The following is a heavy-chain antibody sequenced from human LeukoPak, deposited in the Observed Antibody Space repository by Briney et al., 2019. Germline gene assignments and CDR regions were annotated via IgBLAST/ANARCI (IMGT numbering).Heavy chain of an antibody. J-gene: IGHJ4*02. Sequence: GGSLRLSCAASGFTVSSNYMSWVRQVPGKGLEWVSVIYSGGSTYYADSVKGRFTISRDNSKNTLYLQMNSLRAEDTAVYYCARGEDSSGWYQAYYFDYWGQGTLVTVSS. CDR3: ARGEDSSGWYQAYYFDY. CDR2: IYSGGST. D-gene: IGHD6-19*01. CDR1: GFTVSSNY. V-gene: IGHV3-53*01.